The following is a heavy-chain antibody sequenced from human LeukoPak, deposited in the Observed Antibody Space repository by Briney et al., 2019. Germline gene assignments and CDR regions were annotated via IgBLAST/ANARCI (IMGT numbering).Heavy chain of an antibody. CDR3: ARTNDYSNYDFDY. V-gene: IGHV4-39*01. Sequence: SETLSLTCTVSGGSISSSSYYWGWIRQPPGKGLEWIGSIYYSGSTYYNPSLKSRVTISVDTSKNQFSLKLSSVTAADTAVYYCARTNDYSNYDFDYWGQGTLVTVSP. J-gene: IGHJ4*02. D-gene: IGHD4-11*01. CDR2: IYYSGST. CDR1: GGSISSSSYY.